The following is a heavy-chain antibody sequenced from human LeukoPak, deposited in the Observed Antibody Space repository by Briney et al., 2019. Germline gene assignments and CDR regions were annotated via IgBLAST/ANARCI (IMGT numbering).Heavy chain of an antibody. D-gene: IGHD3-3*01. CDR2: ISRSATTI. Sequence: GGSLRLSCAASGFTFSSYEMNWVRQAPGKGLEWVSSISRSATTIYYADSVKGRFTISRDNSKDTLSLQMNSLRAEDTAVYYCAKGEWGLTINNFDVWGQGTMVTVSS. CDR3: AKGEWGLTINNFDV. V-gene: IGHV3-48*03. J-gene: IGHJ3*01. CDR1: GFTFSSYE.